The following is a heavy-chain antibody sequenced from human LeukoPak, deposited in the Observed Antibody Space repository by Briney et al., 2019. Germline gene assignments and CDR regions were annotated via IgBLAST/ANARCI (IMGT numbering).Heavy chain of an antibody. J-gene: IGHJ5*02. V-gene: IGHV3-30*18. D-gene: IGHD2-15*01. Sequence: AGGSLRLSCAASGFTFSSHGMHWVRQAPGKGLEWVAVISYDGSNKYYADSVKGRFTISRDNSKNTLYLQMNSLRAEDTAVYYCAKDPRDEIVVVVAATNWFDPWGQGTLVTVSS. CDR2: ISYDGSNK. CDR3: AKDPRDEIVVVVAATNWFDP. CDR1: GFTFSSHG.